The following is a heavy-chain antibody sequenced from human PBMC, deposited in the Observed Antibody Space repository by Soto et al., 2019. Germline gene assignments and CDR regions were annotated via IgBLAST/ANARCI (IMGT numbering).Heavy chain of an antibody. CDR2: THYSGTT. Sequence: SETLSLTCSVSGGSISSGSYYWGWIRQPPGKGLEWIASTHYSGTTYYNPSLRSRVSISVDTSKSQFSLKLSSVTAADTAVYYCARDTGIAARPADYWGQGALVTVSS. V-gene: IGHV4-39*02. CDR1: GGSISSGSYY. J-gene: IGHJ4*02. D-gene: IGHD6-6*01. CDR3: ARDTGIAARPADY.